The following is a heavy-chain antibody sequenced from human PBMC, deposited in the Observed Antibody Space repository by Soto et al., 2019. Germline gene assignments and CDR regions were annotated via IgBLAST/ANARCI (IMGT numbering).Heavy chain of an antibody. Sequence: VASVKASCKASGYTFTSYAMHGVRQAPGQRLEWMGWINAGNGNTKYSQKFQGRVTITRDTSASTAYMELSSLRAGDTAVYYCARVGYSSSSDVNWFDLWGEGILVIVSS. V-gene: IGHV1-3*01. CDR3: ARVGYSSSSDVNWFDL. CDR1: GYTFTSYA. D-gene: IGHD6-6*01. CDR2: INAGNGNT. J-gene: IGHJ5*02.